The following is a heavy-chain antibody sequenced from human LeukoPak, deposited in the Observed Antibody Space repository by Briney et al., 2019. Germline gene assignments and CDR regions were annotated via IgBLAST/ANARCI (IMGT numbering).Heavy chain of an antibody. Sequence: GGSLRLSCAASGFTFSSYAMSWVRQAPGKGLEWVSAISGSGGSTYYADSMKGRFTISRDNSKNTLYLQMNSLRAEDTAVYYCAKDPMDSSGWFWFDPWGQGTLVTVSS. J-gene: IGHJ5*02. CDR2: ISGSGGST. V-gene: IGHV3-23*01. CDR1: GFTFSSYA. D-gene: IGHD6-19*01. CDR3: AKDPMDSSGWFWFDP.